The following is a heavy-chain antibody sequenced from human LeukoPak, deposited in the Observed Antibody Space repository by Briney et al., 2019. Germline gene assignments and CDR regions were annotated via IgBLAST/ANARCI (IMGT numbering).Heavy chain of an antibody. CDR3: ARRILGGRGYSYGFFDY. J-gene: IGHJ4*02. CDR1: GYSFTSCW. CDR2: IYPGDSDT. Sequence: GESLKNSCKGSGYSFTSCWIGWVRQMPGKGLEWMGIIYPGDSDTRYSPSFQGQVTISADKSISTAYLQWSSLKASDTAMYYCARRILGGRGYSYGFFDYWGQGTLVTVSS. V-gene: IGHV5-51*01. D-gene: IGHD5-18*01.